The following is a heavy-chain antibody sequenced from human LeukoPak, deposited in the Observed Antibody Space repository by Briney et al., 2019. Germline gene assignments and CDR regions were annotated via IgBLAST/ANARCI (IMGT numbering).Heavy chain of an antibody. CDR2: IYPADSDV. V-gene: IGHV5-51*01. J-gene: IGHJ4*02. D-gene: IGHD6-19*01. CDR3: AKTVAGKAGEFDF. CDR1: GYPFHTYW. Sequence: GESLKIPFQGSGYPFHTYWIGWVPQMPGKGLEWVGIIYPADSDVRYSPSFEGQVTISADKSTSTAYLQWKSLKVSDSAKYYCAKTVAGKAGEFDFWGQGTLVSVSS.